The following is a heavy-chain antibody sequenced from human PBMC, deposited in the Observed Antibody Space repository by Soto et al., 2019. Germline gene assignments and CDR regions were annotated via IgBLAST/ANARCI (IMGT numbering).Heavy chain of an antibody. CDR1: GGSFSGYS. CDR3: ARGQKGYSSSWYVD. D-gene: IGHD6-13*01. CDR2: ISHSGST. Sequence: SETLSLTXAVYGGSFSGYSWSWIRQPPEKGLEWIGEISHSGSTNYNPSLKSRVTISVDTSKNQFSLKLTSVTAADTAVYYCARGQKGYSSSWYVDWGQGTLVTVSS. J-gene: IGHJ4*02. V-gene: IGHV4-34*01.